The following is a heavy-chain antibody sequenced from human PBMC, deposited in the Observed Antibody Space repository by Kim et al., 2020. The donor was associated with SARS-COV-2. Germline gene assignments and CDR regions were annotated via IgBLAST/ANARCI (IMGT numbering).Heavy chain of an antibody. Sequence: GGSLRLSCTASGFTFGDYAMSWFRQAPGKGLEWVGFIRSKAYGGTTEYAASVKGRFTISRDDTKSIPYLQMNRLKTEDTAVYYCTRDQGEMATIQAFDIWGQGTMVTVSS. CDR2: IRSKAYGGTT. D-gene: IGHD5-12*01. V-gene: IGHV3-49*03. J-gene: IGHJ3*02. CDR3: TRDQGEMATIQAFDI. CDR1: GFTFGDYA.